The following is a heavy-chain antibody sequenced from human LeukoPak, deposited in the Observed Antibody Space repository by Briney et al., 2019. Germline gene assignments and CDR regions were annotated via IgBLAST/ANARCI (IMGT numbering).Heavy chain of an antibody. D-gene: IGHD6-6*01. CDR1: GFTFDDYT. CDR2: ISWDGGST. CDR3: AKDIEAYSSSSGSGY. V-gene: IGHV3-43*01. Sequence: GGSLRLSCAASGFTFDDYTMHWVRQAPGKGLEWVSLISWDGGSTYYADSVKGQFTISRDNSKNSLYLQMNSLRTEDTALYYCAKDIEAYSSSSGSGYWGQGTLVTVSS. J-gene: IGHJ4*02.